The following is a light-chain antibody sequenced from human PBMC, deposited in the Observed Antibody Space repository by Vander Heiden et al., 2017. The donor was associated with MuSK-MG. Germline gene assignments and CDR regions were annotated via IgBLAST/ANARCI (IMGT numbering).Light chain of an antibody. V-gene: IGLV1-40*01. J-gene: IGLJ2*01. CDR1: SPNIGAGYD. CDR3: QSYDSSFV. Sequence: QSVLTQPPSVSGAPGQRVTISCTGSSPNIGAGYDVHWYQQLPGTAPKRLIYGNSNRPSGVPDRFSGSKSGTSASLAITGLQAEDEADYYCQSYDSSFVFGGGTKLTVL. CDR2: GNS.